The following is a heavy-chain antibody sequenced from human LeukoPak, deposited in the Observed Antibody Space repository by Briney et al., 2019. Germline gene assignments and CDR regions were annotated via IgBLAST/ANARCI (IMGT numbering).Heavy chain of an antibody. J-gene: IGHJ6*03. Sequence: GGSLRLSCAASGFTFSSYSMNWVRQAPGKGLEWVSYISSSSSTIYYADSVKGRFTISRDNAKNSLYLQMNSLRAEDTAVYYCAKDQLLYLDYYYYYMDVWGKGTTVTVYS. CDR2: ISSSSSTI. V-gene: IGHV3-48*01. D-gene: IGHD2-2*02. CDR3: AKDQLLYLDYYYYYMDV. CDR1: GFTFSSYS.